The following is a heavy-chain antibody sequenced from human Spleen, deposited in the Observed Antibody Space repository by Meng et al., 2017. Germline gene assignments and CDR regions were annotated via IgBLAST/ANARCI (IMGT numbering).Heavy chain of an antibody. CDR3: ARDGMDGQWLIPGY. V-gene: IGHV4-59*01. Sequence: SETLSLTCPVSGASITTYYWGWIRQPPGKGLEGIGSIYYSGNVNYNPSLKNRVSISVDTSRNQFSLKVTSLTAADTAVYYCARDGMDGQWLIPGYWGQGALVTVSS. CDR2: IYYSGNV. J-gene: IGHJ4*02. D-gene: IGHD6-19*01. CDR1: GASITTYY.